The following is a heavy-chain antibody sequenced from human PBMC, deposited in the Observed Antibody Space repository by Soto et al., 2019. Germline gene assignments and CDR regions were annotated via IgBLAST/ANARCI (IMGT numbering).Heavy chain of an antibody. Sequence: EVQLVESGGGLVQPGGSLRLSCAASGFTFSGYWMNWVRQAPGKGLEWVANIKQDGSEKNYVDSVKGRFTISRDNAKNSLYLQMNSRRAEDTALYYCGRAMEVWGQGTTVIVSS. CDR2: IKQDGSEK. CDR1: GFTFSGYW. CDR3: GRAMEV. V-gene: IGHV3-7*04. J-gene: IGHJ6*01.